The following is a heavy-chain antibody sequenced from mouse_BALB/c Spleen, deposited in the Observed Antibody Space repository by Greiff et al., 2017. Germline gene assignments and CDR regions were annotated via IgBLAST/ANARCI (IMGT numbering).Heavy chain of an antibody. CDR2: IDPETGGT. D-gene: IGHD1-1*01. CDR3: ARWGSSYFDY. J-gene: IGHJ2*01. Sequence: QVQLQQSGAELVRPGASVTLSCKASGYTFTDYEMHWVKQTPVHGLEWIGAIDPETGGTAYNQKFKGKATLTADKSSSTAYMELRSLTSEDSAVYYCARWGSSYFDYWGQGTTLTVSA. CDR1: GYTFTDYE. V-gene: IGHV1-15*01.